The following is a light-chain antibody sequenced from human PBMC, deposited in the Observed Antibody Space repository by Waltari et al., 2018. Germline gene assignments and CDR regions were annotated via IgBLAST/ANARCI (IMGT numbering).Light chain of an antibody. CDR2: KAS. Sequence: DLQMTQSPSTLSASVGDRVTITCRASQTISSWLAWYQQKPGEAPKVLIYKASSLESGVPSRFSGSGSGTEFTLTISGLQPDDFATYYCHQYHSYSTFGQGTKVEIK. CDR3: HQYHSYST. CDR1: QTISSW. J-gene: IGKJ1*01. V-gene: IGKV1-5*03.